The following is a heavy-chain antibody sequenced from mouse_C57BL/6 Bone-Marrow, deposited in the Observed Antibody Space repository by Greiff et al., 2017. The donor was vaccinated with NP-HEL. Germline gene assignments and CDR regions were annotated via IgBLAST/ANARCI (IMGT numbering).Heavy chain of an antibody. J-gene: IGHJ3*01. Sequence: EVQLQQSGAELVQPGASVKLSCTASGFNIKDYYMHWVKQRTEQGLAWIGRIDPEDGETKYAPKFKGKATITADTSSNTAYLQLSSLTSEDTAVYYWARTGDGYYEAWFAYWGQGTLVTVSA. CDR1: GFNIKDYY. CDR3: ARTGDGYYEAWFAY. V-gene: IGHV14-2*01. CDR2: IDPEDGET. D-gene: IGHD2-3*01.